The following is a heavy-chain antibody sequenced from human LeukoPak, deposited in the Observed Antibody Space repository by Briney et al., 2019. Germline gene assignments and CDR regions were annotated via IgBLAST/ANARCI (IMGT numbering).Heavy chain of an antibody. D-gene: IGHD4-17*01. J-gene: IGHJ6*03. Sequence: GGSLRLSCAASGFTFSFYEMNWVRQAPGKGLEWIAYISTRGNTIYYADSVEGRFTIFRDNAENSLFLQMNSLRGEDTAIYYCAANYGDYISYYMDVWGKGTTATVSS. V-gene: IGHV3-48*03. CDR3: AANYGDYISYYMDV. CDR2: ISTRGNTI. CDR1: GFTFSFYE.